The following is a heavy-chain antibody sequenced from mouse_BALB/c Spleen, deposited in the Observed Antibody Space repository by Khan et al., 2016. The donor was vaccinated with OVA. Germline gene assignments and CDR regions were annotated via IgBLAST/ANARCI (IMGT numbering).Heavy chain of an antibody. CDR1: GFTFSDYY. CDR3: TREGYGGLDY. Sequence: EVELVESGGGLVKPGGSLKLSCAASGFTFSDYYMYWVRQTPEKRLEWVATISDGGSSTSYPDSVKGRFNISRDNAQNNLYLQMSGLKSEDTAIYYGTREGYGGLDYWGQGTLVTVSA. CDR2: ISDGGSST. D-gene: IGHD1-1*02. V-gene: IGHV5-4*02. J-gene: IGHJ3*01.